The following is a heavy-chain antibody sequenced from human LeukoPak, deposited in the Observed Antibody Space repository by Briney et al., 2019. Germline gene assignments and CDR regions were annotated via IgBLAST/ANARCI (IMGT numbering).Heavy chain of an antibody. J-gene: IGHJ4*02. D-gene: IGHD2-15*01. V-gene: IGHV3-7*01. CDR1: GFTFSSYW. CDR3: ARENVSVVVVAATPFDY. Sequence: GGSLRLSCAASGFTFSSYWMSWVRQAPGKGLEWVANIKQDGSEKYYVDSVKGRFTISRDNAKNSLYLQMNSLRAEDTAVYYCARENVSVVVVAATPFDYWGQGTLVTVSS. CDR2: IKQDGSEK.